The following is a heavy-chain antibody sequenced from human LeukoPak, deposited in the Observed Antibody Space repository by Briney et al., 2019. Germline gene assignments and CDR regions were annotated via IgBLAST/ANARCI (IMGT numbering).Heavy chain of an antibody. V-gene: IGHV3-23*01. J-gene: IGHJ4*02. Sequence: QPGGSLRLSCAASGFTFSSYAMSWVRQAGGKGMEWVSAISGSGGSTYYADSVKGRFTISRDNSKNTLYLQMNSLRAEDTAVYYCATQLLGYCTNGVCHLDYWGQGTLVTVSS. CDR2: ISGSGGST. D-gene: IGHD2-8*01. CDR1: GFTFSSYA. CDR3: ATQLLGYCTNGVCHLDY.